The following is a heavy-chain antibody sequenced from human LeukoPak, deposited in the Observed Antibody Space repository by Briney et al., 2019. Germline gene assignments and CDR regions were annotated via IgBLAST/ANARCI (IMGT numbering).Heavy chain of an antibody. Sequence: GGSLRLSCAASGFTFSTYSMNWVRQAPGKGLEWVSYISNTGSTIYYADSVKGRFTISRDNAKNSLYLQMNSLRAEDTAVYYCARDRWTPDFRYCSGGSCYPDAFDIWGQGTMVTVSS. CDR2: ISNTGSTI. CDR3: ARDRWTPDFRYCSGGSCYPDAFDI. V-gene: IGHV3-48*01. CDR1: GFTFSTYS. J-gene: IGHJ3*02. D-gene: IGHD2-15*01.